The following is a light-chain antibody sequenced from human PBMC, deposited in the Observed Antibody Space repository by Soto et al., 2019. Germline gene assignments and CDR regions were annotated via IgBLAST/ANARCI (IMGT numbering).Light chain of an antibody. CDR1: QSISSW. CDR3: QQYNSYWT. J-gene: IGKJ1*01. Sequence: DIQMTQSPSTLSASVGDRVTITCRASQSISSWVALYQQKPGKAPKLLIYDASSLESGVPSRFSGSGSGTEFTLTISSLQPDDFATYYCQQYNSYWTFGQGTKVEIK. V-gene: IGKV1-5*01. CDR2: DAS.